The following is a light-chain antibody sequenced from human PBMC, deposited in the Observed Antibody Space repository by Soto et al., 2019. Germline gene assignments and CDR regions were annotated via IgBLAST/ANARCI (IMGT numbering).Light chain of an antibody. J-gene: IGLJ2*01. CDR3: ASKAGSSRHVV. V-gene: IGLV1-40*01. CDR1: SSNIGTGGYD. CDR2: AFT. Sequence: QSVLTQPPSVSGAPGQRVTISCTWNSSNIGTGGYDVHWYQKRLDTAPKLVIYAFTSRASGVPDRFSASRSASSASLAVTGLQAEDEADYYCASKAGSSRHVVFGGGTKLTVL.